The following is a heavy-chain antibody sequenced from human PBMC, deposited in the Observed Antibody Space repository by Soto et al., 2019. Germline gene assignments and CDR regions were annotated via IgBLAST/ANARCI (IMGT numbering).Heavy chain of an antibody. V-gene: IGHV3-30*18. D-gene: IGHD6-6*01. CDR1: GFTFSSYG. CDR3: AKEQLAGYYYYGMDV. Sequence: QVQLVESGGGVVQPGRSLRLSCAASGFTFSSYGMHWVRQAPGKGLEWVAVISYDGSNKYYADSVKGRFTISRDNSKNTLYLQMNNLRAEDTAVYYCAKEQLAGYYYYGMDVWGQGTTVTVSS. J-gene: IGHJ6*02. CDR2: ISYDGSNK.